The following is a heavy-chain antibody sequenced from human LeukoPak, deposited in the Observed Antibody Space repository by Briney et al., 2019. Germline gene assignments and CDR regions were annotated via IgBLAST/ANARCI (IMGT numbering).Heavy chain of an antibody. D-gene: IGHD4-17*01. Sequence: HPGGSLRLSCAASGFTFSSYAMSWVRQAPGKGLEWVSAISGSGGSTYYADSVKGRFTISRDNSKNTLYLQMNSLRAEDTAVYYCAKRMDYGDYFDRHNWFDPWGQGTLVTVSS. CDR1: GFTFSSYA. CDR2: ISGSGGST. V-gene: IGHV3-23*01. J-gene: IGHJ5*02. CDR3: AKRMDYGDYFDRHNWFDP.